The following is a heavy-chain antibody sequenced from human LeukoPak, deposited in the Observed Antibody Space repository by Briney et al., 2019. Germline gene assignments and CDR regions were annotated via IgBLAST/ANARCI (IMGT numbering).Heavy chain of an antibody. CDR3: AREVLGSYPYYYYYGMDV. CDR2: IYSGGST. D-gene: IGHD1-26*01. V-gene: IGHV3-66*01. J-gene: IGHJ6*02. Sequence: GGSLRLSCAASGFTVSSNYMSWVRQAPGKGLEWVSVIYSGGSTYYADSVKGRFTISRDNSKNTLYLQMNSLRAEDTAVYYCAREVLGSYPYYYYYGMDVWGQGTTVTVSS. CDR1: GFTVSSNY.